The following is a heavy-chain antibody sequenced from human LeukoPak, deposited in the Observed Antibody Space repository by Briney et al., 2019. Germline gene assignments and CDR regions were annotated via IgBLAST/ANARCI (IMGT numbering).Heavy chain of an antibody. Sequence: GESLKISCKGSGYSFTSYWIGWVRQMPGKGLEWMGIIYPGDSDTRYSPSFQGQVTISADKSISTAYLQWSSLKASDTAMYYCARQVRHIGYSSSFYYYGMDVWGQGTTVTVSS. CDR1: GYSFTSYW. J-gene: IGHJ6*02. CDR3: ARQVRHIGYSSSFYYYGMDV. CDR2: IYPGDSDT. V-gene: IGHV5-51*01. D-gene: IGHD6-13*01.